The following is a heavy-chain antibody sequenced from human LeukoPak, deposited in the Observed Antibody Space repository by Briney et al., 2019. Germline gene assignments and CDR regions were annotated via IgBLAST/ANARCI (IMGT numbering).Heavy chain of an antibody. CDR3: ARYQHKVPIWFDP. V-gene: IGHV3-23*01. CDR2: ITGSGGST. Sequence: PGGSLRLSCAASRFTFKNYGMSWVRQAPGKGLEWVSAITGSGGSTYYADSVKGRFIISRDNSKNTLYLQMNSLRVEDTAVYYCARYQHKVPIWFDPWGQGTLVTVSS. CDR1: RFTFKNYG. D-gene: IGHD2-2*01. J-gene: IGHJ5*02.